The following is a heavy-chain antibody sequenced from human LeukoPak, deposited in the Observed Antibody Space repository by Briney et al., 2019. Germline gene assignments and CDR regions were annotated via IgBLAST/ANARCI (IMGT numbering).Heavy chain of an antibody. CDR3: ARGVYIAAAQYGY. Sequence: PSETLSLTCTVSGGSISSCYWSWIREPPGEVQEWVGYIYYSGTTNYNPSLKSRGTISVDTSKNQVSLKLSSVTAADTAVYYCARGVYIAAAQYGYWGQGTLVTVSS. CDR2: IYYSGTT. J-gene: IGHJ4*02. D-gene: IGHD6-13*01. CDR1: GGSISSCY. V-gene: IGHV4-59*01.